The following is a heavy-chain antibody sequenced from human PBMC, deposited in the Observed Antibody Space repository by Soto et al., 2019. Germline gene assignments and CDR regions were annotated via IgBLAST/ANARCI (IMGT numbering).Heavy chain of an antibody. Sequence: QVQLQESGPGLVKPSGTLSLTCAVSGGSISSSNWWSWVRQPPGKGREWIGEIYHSGSTNYNPSPXXRXXISVDQSKNQFSLKLSSVTAADTAVYCCARVSGSYYYGMDVWGQGTTVTVSS. CDR2: IYHSGST. CDR1: GGSISSSNW. V-gene: IGHV4-4*01. D-gene: IGHD1-26*01. J-gene: IGHJ6*02. CDR3: ARVSGSYYYGMDV.